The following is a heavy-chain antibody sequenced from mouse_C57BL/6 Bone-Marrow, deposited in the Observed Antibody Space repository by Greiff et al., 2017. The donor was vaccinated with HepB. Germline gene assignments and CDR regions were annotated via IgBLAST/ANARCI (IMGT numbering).Heavy chain of an antibody. J-gene: IGHJ1*03. CDR3: AREGGLRRNWYFDV. V-gene: IGHV1-81*01. Sequence: QVQLQQSGAELARPGASVKLSCKASGYTFTSYGISWVKQRTGQGLEWIGEIYPRSGNTYYNEKFKGKATLTADKSSSTAYMELRSLTSEDSAVYLCAREGGLRRNWYFDVWGTGTTVTVSS. CDR1: GYTFTSYG. D-gene: IGHD2-2*01. CDR2: IYPRSGNT.